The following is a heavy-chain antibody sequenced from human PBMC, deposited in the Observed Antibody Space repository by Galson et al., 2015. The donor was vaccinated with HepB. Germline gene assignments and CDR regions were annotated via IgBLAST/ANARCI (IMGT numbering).Heavy chain of an antibody. J-gene: IGHJ5*02. D-gene: IGHD2-15*01. CDR3: AASLGYCSGGSCYNNWFDP. CDR1: EYIFDSFY. Sequence: SVKVSCKASEYIFDSFYIHWVRQAPGQGLEWMGIINPRGDYTNYAQKFQGRLTMTRDTSTSTINMELSSLRSEDTAVFYCAASLGYCSGGSCYNNWFDPWGQGTLVTVSS. V-gene: IGHV1-46*02. CDR2: INPRGDYT.